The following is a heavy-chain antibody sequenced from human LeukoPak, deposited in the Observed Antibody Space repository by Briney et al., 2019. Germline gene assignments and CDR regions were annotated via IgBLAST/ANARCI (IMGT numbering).Heavy chain of an antibody. Sequence: PGGSLRLSCAASGFTFRKYWMAWVRQAPGKGLEWVANIKPDGTTKFYVDSVKGRFTISRDNALNSLYLQMNSLRAEDTAIYYCARSIPYGTTWYGRSDYWGQGTLVTVSS. D-gene: IGHD6-13*01. CDR2: IKPDGTTK. J-gene: IGHJ4*02. CDR3: ARSIPYGTTWYGRSDY. CDR1: GFTFRKYW. V-gene: IGHV3-7*03.